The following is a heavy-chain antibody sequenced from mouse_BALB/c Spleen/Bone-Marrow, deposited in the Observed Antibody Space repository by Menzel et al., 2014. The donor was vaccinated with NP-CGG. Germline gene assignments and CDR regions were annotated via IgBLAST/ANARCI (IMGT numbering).Heavy chain of an antibody. J-gene: IGHJ3*01. CDR2: INPYNDGS. CDR3: TREAASPLAY. Sequence: VQLQQSGPELVKPGASVKMSCKASGYAFTSYVMHWVKQKLGQGLEWIGYINPYNDGSKYNEKFKDKATLTSDKSSSTAYMELSSLTSEDSAVYYCTREAASPLAYWGQGTLVTVSA. V-gene: IGHV1-14*01. D-gene: IGHD6-1*01. CDR1: GYAFTSYV.